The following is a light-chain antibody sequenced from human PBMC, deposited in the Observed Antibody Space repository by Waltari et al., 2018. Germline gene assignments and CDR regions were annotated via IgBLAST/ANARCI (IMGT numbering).Light chain of an antibody. J-gene: IGLJ3*02. CDR1: SGSVSAGSY. CDR3: VLYLGRGIWV. CDR2: NTK. Sequence: QTVVTQEPSFSVSPGGTVTLTCGLSSGSVSAGSYPSWYQQTPGQAPRTLIYNTKTRSSGVPDRFSGSILGNKAALTITGAQADDESDYYCVLYLGRGIWVFGGGTNVTVL. V-gene: IGLV8-61*01.